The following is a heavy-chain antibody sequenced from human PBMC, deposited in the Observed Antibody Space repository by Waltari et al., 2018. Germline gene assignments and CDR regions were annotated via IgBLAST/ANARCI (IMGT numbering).Heavy chain of an antibody. J-gene: IGHJ4*02. CDR1: GVSINSHW. CDR3: ARNFDS. Sequence: QVQLQEPGPGLVKPSETLSLTCAVSGVSINSHWWGWVRQPPGKGLEWIGEISHSGSTGYNPSLESRVTISLDKSNNQLSLKMNSVTAADTAVYYCARNFDSWGQGTLVTVSS. CDR2: ISHSGST. V-gene: IGHV4-4*02.